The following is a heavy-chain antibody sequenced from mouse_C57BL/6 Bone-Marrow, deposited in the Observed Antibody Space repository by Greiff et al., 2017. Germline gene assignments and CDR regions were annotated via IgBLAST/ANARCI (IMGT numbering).Heavy chain of an antibody. Sequence: QVQLQQSGAELVRPGTSVKVSCKASGYAFTNYLIEWVKQRPGQGLEWIGVINPGSGGTNYNEKFKGKATLTADKSSSTAYMQLSSLHSEDSAVYFCARSTGYYGSSPWFAYWGQGTLVTVSA. CDR3: ARSTGYYGSSPWFAY. J-gene: IGHJ3*01. CDR2: INPGSGGT. D-gene: IGHD1-1*01. CDR1: GYAFTNYL. V-gene: IGHV1-54*01.